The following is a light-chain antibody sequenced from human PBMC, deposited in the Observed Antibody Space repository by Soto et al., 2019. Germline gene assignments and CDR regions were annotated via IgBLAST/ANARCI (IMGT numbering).Light chain of an antibody. CDR2: GAY. Sequence: EIVMTQSPATLSVSPGERATLSCRASQSVSSNFAWFQQKPGQAPRLLIYGAYTRATGIPARFSGSGSGTEFTLTISSLQSEDFAVYYCQQYNNWPRTFGQGTKLEIK. V-gene: IGKV3-15*01. CDR1: QSVSSN. CDR3: QQYNNWPRT. J-gene: IGKJ2*01.